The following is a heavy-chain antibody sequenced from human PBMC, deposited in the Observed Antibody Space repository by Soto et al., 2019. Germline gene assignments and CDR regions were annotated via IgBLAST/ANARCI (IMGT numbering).Heavy chain of an antibody. CDR3: TRDEGWYKFDL. CDR2: ISPQDGSEK. CDR1: GFTFSDHW. V-gene: IGHV3-7*01. Sequence: EVQLVESGGGLVQPGGSLRLSCAVSGFTFSDHWMTWVRQAPGKGLEWVAHISPQDGSEKKYVDSVKGRFTIARDNAKNSLFLQMNSLRVDDTAVYYCTRDEGWYKFDLWGQGTLVTVSS. J-gene: IGHJ5*02. D-gene: IGHD6-19*01.